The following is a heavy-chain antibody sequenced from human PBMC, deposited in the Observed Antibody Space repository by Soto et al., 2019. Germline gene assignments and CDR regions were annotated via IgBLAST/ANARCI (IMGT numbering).Heavy chain of an antibody. CDR3: ARSLRRYSSGWYPAEYFQH. Sequence: VQLVQSGAEVKKPGSSVKVSCKASGGTFSSYTISWVRQAPGQGLEWMGRIIPILGIANYAQKFQGRVTITADKSTSTAYMELSSLRSEDTAVYYCARSLRRYSSGWYPAEYFQHWGQGTLVTVSS. V-gene: IGHV1-69*02. CDR2: IIPILGIA. D-gene: IGHD6-19*01. CDR1: GGTFSSYT. J-gene: IGHJ1*01.